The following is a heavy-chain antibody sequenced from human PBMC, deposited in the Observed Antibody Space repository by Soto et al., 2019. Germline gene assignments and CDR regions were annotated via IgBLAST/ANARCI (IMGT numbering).Heavy chain of an antibody. Sequence: GGSLRLSCAASGFTFSSYAMSWVRQAPGKGLEWVSAISGSGGSTYYADSVKGRFTISRDNSKNTLYLQMNSLRAEDTAVYYCAKGGFWSGEELSGYCSGGSCYDRRFIDYWGQGTLVTVSS. J-gene: IGHJ4*02. CDR3: AKGGFWSGEELSGYCSGGSCYDRRFIDY. D-gene: IGHD2-15*01. CDR2: ISGSGGST. CDR1: GFTFSSYA. V-gene: IGHV3-23*01.